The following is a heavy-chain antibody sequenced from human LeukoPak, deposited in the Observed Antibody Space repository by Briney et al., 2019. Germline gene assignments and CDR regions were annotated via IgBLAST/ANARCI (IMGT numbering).Heavy chain of an antibody. CDR2: INPNSGGT. Sequence: ASVKVSCKASGYTFTGYYMHWVRQAPGQGLEWMGRINPNSGGTNYAQKFQGRVTMTRDTSISTAYMELSRLRSDDTAVYYCARVARITMVRGVIHHPPFDYWGQGTLVTVSS. V-gene: IGHV1-2*06. J-gene: IGHJ4*02. CDR3: ARVARITMVRGVIHHPPFDY. CDR1: GYTFTGYY. D-gene: IGHD3-10*01.